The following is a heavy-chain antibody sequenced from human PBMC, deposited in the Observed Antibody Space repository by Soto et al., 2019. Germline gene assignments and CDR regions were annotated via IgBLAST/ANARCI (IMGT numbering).Heavy chain of an antibody. J-gene: IGHJ5*02. CDR3: ARNYYDSRNWFDP. Sequence: SVKVSCKASGGTFSSYAISWVRQAPGQGLEWMGGIIPIFGTANYAQKFQGRVTITADESTSTAYMELSSLRSEDTAVYYCARNYYDSRNWFDPWGQGTLVTSPQ. V-gene: IGHV1-69*13. CDR2: IIPIFGTA. CDR1: GGTFSSYA. D-gene: IGHD3-22*01.